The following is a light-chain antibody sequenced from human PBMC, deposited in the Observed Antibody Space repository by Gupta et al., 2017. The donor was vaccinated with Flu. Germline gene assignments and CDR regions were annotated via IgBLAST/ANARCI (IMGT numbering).Light chain of an antibody. CDR1: QSVTSSY. J-gene: IGKJ1*01. Sequence: ERATLSCRASQSVTSSYLVWYQQKPGQAPRLLIYGASSRATGIPDRFSGSGSGTDFTLTISRLEPEDFAVYYCQHYGSSPWTFGQGTKVEIK. CDR3: QHYGSSPWT. V-gene: IGKV3-20*01. CDR2: GAS.